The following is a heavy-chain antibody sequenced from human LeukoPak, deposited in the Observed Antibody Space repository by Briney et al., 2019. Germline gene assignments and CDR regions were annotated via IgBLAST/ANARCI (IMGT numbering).Heavy chain of an antibody. CDR3: ARDLDTNDY. CDR1: GFTFSSYA. V-gene: IGHV3-21*01. J-gene: IGHJ4*02. CDR2: ISSSGSNT. Sequence: GGSLRLSCAASGFTFSSYAMSWVRQAPGKGLEWVSGISSSGSNTYHADSVKGRFTISRDNAKNSLYLQMNSLRAEDTAVYYCARDLDTNDYWGQGTLVTVSS. D-gene: IGHD5-18*01.